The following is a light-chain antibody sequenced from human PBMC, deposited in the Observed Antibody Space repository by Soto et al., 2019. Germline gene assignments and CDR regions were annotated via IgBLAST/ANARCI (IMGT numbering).Light chain of an antibody. V-gene: IGLV2-11*01. CDR2: DVT. Sequence: QSALTQPHSVSGSPGQSVTIPCTGTSSDVGGYRYVSWYQQHPGKAPRLIIYDVTERPSGVPDRVSGSKSGNTASLTISGLQAEDEADYYCCSYTGSYSYVFGIGTKLTVL. CDR1: SSDVGGYRY. CDR3: CSYTGSYSYV. J-gene: IGLJ1*01.